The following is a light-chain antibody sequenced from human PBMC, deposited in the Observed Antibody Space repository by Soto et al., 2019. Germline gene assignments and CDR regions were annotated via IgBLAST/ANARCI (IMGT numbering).Light chain of an antibody. Sequence: DIQMTQSPSTMSASVGDRVTITCRASQSISSWLAWYQQKPGKAPKLLIYDASSLESGVPSRFSGSGSGTEFTLTIRSLQPDDFATYYCQQYNSYSLPFGGGTKVEIK. CDR1: QSISSW. CDR3: QQYNSYSLP. J-gene: IGKJ4*01. CDR2: DAS. V-gene: IGKV1-5*01.